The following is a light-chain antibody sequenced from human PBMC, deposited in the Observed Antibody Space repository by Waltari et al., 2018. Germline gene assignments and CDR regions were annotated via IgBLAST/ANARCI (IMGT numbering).Light chain of an antibody. CDR2: WAS. CDR1: VLNSSNNKNY. Sequence: VLNSSNNKNYFAWYQQKPGQPPKLLIYWASTRKSRVPDRFSGSGSGTDFTLTISSLQAEDVAVYYCQQFQSHLRTFGQGTKVEIK. V-gene: IGKV4-1*01. J-gene: IGKJ1*01. CDR3: QQFQSHLRT.